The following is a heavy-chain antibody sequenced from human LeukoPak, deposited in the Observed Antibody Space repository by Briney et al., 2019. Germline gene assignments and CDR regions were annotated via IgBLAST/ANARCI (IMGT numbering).Heavy chain of an antibody. D-gene: IGHD3-3*01. J-gene: IGHJ4*02. CDR3: ASATHYDFWSGYSIDY. CDR2: TNPSGGST. Sequence: ASVKVSCKASGYTFTSYYMHWVRQAPGQGLEWMGITNPSGGSTSYAQKFQGRVTMTRDMSTSTVYMELSSLRSEDTAVYYCASATHYDFWSGYSIDYWGQGTLVTVSS. V-gene: IGHV1-46*01. CDR1: GYTFTSYY.